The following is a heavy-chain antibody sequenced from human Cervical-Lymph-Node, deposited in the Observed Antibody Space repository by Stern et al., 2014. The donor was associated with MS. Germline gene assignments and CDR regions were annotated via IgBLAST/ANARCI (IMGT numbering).Heavy chain of an antibody. CDR3: ARLEGLLWFEGEGLDV. Sequence: QITLKESGPALVKPTQTLTLTCTFSGFSLSTSGMSVSWIRQPPGKDLEWLALIDWDDDEYYSTSLKTRLTISKDTSKNQVVLTMTNMHPADTATYYCARLEGLLWFEGEGLDVWGQGTTVTVSS. D-gene: IGHD3-10*01. V-gene: IGHV2-70*01. CDR1: GFSLSTSGMS. CDR2: IDWDDDE. J-gene: IGHJ6*02.